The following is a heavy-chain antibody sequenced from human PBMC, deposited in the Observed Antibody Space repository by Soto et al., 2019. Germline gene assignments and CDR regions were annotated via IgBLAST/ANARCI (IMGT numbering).Heavy chain of an antibody. Sequence: ASVKVSCKASGYTFTSYAMHWVRQAPGQRLEWMGWINAGNGNTKYSQKFQGRVTITRDTSASTAYMELNSLRAEDTAVYYCARIPRTFGGVIVFDYWGQGTLVTSPQ. D-gene: IGHD3-16*02. J-gene: IGHJ4*02. V-gene: IGHV1-3*01. CDR3: ARIPRTFGGVIVFDY. CDR1: GYTFTSYA. CDR2: INAGNGNT.